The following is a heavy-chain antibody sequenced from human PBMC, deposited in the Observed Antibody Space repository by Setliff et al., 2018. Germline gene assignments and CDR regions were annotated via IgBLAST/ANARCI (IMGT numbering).Heavy chain of an antibody. CDR3: ARVSQYSSGWYYFYYYGRDV. CDR2: IYYSGST. V-gene: IGHV4-59*01. D-gene: IGHD6-19*01. CDR1: GGSISSYY. J-gene: IGHJ6*02. Sequence: PSETLSLTCTVSGGSISSYYWSWIRQPPGKGLEWIGYIYYSGSTNYNPSLESRVTISVDTSKNQFSLKLSSVTAADTAVYYCARVSQYSSGWYYFYYYGRDVWGQGTTVTVSS.